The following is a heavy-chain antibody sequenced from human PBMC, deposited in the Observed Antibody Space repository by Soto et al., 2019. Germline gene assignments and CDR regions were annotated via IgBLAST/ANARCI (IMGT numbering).Heavy chain of an antibody. CDR3: AHFVRTFDV. Sequence: QITLKESGPPLVKPTQTLTLTCTFSGFSLSTYGVGVGWIRQPPGKALEWLAIIYWDHYQYFSPSLKDRLTIANDTSTNQVVLTMTSMDPVDTATYFCAHFVRTFDVWGHGTVVTVSS. V-gene: IGHV2-5*02. J-gene: IGHJ3*01. D-gene: IGHD3-10*02. CDR2: IYWDHYQ. CDR1: GFSLSTYGVG.